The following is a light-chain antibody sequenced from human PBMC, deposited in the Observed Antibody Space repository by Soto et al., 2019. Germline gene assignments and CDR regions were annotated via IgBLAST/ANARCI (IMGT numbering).Light chain of an antibody. CDR2: GAS. CDR3: QQSSGGPPFT. CDR1: QSINIF. J-gene: IGKJ3*01. V-gene: IGKV1-39*01. Sequence: DIQMTQSPSSLSASVGDRVTIACRASQSINIFLNWYQQKPGKAPKLLIYGASSWQSGVPSRFSAAGSGTDFNLSITSLQPEDFGTYYCQQSSGGPPFTFGPGTTVDIK.